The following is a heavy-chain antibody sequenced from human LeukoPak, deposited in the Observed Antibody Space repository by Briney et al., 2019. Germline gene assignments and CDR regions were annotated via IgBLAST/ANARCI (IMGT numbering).Heavy chain of an antibody. CDR3: ASLPFHALDV. CDR2: IYSGGST. CDR1: GFTVSSNY. Sequence: GGSLRLSCAASGFTVSSNYMSWVRQAPGKGLEWVSVIYSGGSTYYADSVKGRFTISRDNSKNTLYPQMNSLRAEDTAVYYCASLPFHALDVWGKGTTVTVSS. J-gene: IGHJ6*04. V-gene: IGHV3-53*01.